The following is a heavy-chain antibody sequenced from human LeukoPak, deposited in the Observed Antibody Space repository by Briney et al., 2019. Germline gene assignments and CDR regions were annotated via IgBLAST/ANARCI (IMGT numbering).Heavy chain of an antibody. V-gene: IGHV4-59*12. CDR3: ARTYGSGVTDAFDI. CDR2: IYHSGST. D-gene: IGHD3-10*01. CDR1: GGSISSYY. Sequence: SETLSLTCTVSGGSISSYYWSWIRQPPGKGLEWIGYIYHSGSTYYNPSLKSRVTISVDRSKNQFSLKLSSVTAADTAVYYCARTYGSGVTDAFDIWGQGTMVTVSS. J-gene: IGHJ3*02.